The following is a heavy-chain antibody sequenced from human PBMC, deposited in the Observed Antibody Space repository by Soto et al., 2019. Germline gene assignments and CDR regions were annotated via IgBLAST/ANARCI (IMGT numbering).Heavy chain of an antibody. D-gene: IGHD1-1*01. CDR2: ISSSSSIYT. Sequence: GSLRLSCAASGFTFSDYYMSWIRQAPGKGLKWVSFISSSSSIYTAYADSVKGRFTITRDNAKNSLYLQMTGLRAEDTAVYYCARASRNLDYWGQGTLVTVSS. J-gene: IGHJ4*02. CDR3: ARASRNLDY. CDR1: GFTFSDYY. V-gene: IGHV3-11*06.